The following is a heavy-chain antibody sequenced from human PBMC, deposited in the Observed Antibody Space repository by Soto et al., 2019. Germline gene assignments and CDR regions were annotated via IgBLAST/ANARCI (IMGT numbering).Heavy chain of an antibody. Sequence: QVQLVESGGGVVQPGGSLRLSCAASGFAFSGDVMHWVRQAPGKGLDWVSIISKDGIRKFYADSVKGRFTISRDNSKNTLYLQMDSLRPEDTAVYHCAKDQGVGGTLGLIDYWGQGTLVTVSS. CDR3: AKDQGVGGTLGLIDY. V-gene: IGHV3-30*18. J-gene: IGHJ4*02. CDR1: GFAFSGDV. CDR2: ISKDGIRK. D-gene: IGHD1-26*01.